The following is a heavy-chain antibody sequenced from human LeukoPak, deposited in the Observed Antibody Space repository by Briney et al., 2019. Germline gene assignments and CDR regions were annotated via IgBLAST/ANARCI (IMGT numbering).Heavy chain of an antibody. CDR2: IYYSGST. CDR3: ASRGYYDNSAYFRN. D-gene: IGHD3-22*01. V-gene: IGHV4-59*01. J-gene: IGHJ4*02. Sequence: GSLRLSCAASGFTFSSYAMSWIRQPPGKGLEWIGYIYYSGSTNYNPSLKSRVTISIDTSKHQFSLNLTSVTAADTAVYFCASRGYYDNSAYFRNWGQGTLVTVSS. CDR1: GFTFSSYA.